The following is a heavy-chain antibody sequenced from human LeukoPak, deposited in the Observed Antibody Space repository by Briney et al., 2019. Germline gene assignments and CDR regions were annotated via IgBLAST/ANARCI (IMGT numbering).Heavy chain of an antibody. CDR2: ISSSSSTI. CDR3: AKGTQYSYGPNAFDI. V-gene: IGHV3-48*04. J-gene: IGHJ3*02. D-gene: IGHD5-18*01. CDR1: GFTFSSYS. Sequence: GGSLRLSCAASGFTFSSYSMNWVRQAPGKGLEWVSYISSSSSTIYYADSVKGRFTISRDNAKNTLYLQMNSLRAEDTAVYYCAKGTQYSYGPNAFDIWGQGTMVTVSS.